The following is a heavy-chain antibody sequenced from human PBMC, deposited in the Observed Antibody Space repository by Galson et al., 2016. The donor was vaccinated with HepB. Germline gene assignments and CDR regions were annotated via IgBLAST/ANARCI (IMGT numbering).Heavy chain of an antibody. Sequence: SETLSLTCTVSGDFISSYYWSWVRQPPGKGLEWIGYIHYTGSTNYNPSFKSRVSISVDTSKNQFSLNLTSVTAADTAVYYCAKGYGSGSSGFDSWGQGIPVTVSS. J-gene: IGHJ4*02. CDR2: IHYTGST. CDR1: GDFISSYY. D-gene: IGHD3-10*01. CDR3: AKGYGSGSSGFDS. V-gene: IGHV4-59*08.